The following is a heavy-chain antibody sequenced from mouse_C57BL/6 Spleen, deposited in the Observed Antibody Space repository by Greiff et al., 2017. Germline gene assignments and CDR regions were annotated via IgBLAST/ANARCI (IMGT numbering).Heavy chain of an antibody. CDR2: ISYDGSN. V-gene: IGHV3-6*01. J-gene: IGHJ3*01. CDR3: ARDRSYDTGGFAY. CDR1: GYSITSGYY. D-gene: IGHD2-3*01. Sequence: DVQLQESGPGLVKPSQSLSLTCSVTGYSITSGYYWNWIRQFPGNKLEWMGYISYDGSNNYNPSLKNRISITRDTSKNQFFLKLNSVTTEDTATYYCARDRSYDTGGFAYWGQGTLVTVSA.